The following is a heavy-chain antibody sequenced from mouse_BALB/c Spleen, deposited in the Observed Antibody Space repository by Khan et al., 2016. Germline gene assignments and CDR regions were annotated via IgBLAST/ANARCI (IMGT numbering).Heavy chain of an antibody. CDR1: GYTFTDYS. Sequence: QIQLVQSGPEPKKPGETVKISCKASGYTFTDYSTHWVKQAPGKGFKWMGWINTETGEATYADDFKGRFAFSLETSASTVHFQIDNLINVGTATFFCVKRDNIGPFAFWGQGCLVTVTA. V-gene: IGHV9-2-1*01. J-gene: IGHJ3*01. CDR2: INTETGEA. CDR3: VKRDNIGPFAF.